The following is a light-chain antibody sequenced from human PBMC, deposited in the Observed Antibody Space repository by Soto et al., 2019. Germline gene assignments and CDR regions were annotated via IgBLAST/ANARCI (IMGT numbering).Light chain of an antibody. CDR1: QTINEW. J-gene: IGKJ2*03. V-gene: IGKV1-5*03. CDR3: QQYDSYPYS. Sequence: DIQMTQSPSTLSASVGERVTITCRASQTINEWLAWYQQKIGKAPKVLIYQASTLASAVPSRFSGSRSGTTFTLTSSSVQPDDSATYYCQQYDSYPYSFCQGTKLEI. CDR2: QAS.